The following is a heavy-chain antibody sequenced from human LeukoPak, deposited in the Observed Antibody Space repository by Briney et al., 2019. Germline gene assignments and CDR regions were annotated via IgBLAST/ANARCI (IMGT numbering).Heavy chain of an antibody. Sequence: WASVKVSCKASGYTFTSYGISWVRQAPGQGLEWMGWISAYNGNTNYAQKLQGRVTMTTDTSTSTAYMELRSLRSDDTAVYYCARERYYDILTPYYYYYMDVWGKGTTVTISS. CDR3: ARERYYDILTPYYYYYMDV. CDR1: GYTFTSYG. V-gene: IGHV1-18*01. CDR2: ISAYNGNT. D-gene: IGHD3-9*01. J-gene: IGHJ6*03.